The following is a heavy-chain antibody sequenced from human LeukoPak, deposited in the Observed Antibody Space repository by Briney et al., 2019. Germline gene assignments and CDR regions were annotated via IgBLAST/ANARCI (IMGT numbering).Heavy chain of an antibody. Sequence: PGGSLRLSCAASGFPFSNNVMTWVRQAPGRGLDWLSAITASGGSTYYADSVKGRFTISRGNSKNTLYLQMNSLRADDTAVYYCAKTFPYGTTWYGFCDYWGQGALVTVSS. CDR1: GFPFSNNV. CDR3: AKTFPYGTTWYGFCDY. J-gene: IGHJ4*02. V-gene: IGHV3-23*01. CDR2: ITASGGST. D-gene: IGHD3-3*01.